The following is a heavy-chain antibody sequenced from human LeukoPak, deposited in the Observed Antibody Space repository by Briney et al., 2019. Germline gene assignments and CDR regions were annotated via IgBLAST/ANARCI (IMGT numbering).Heavy chain of an antibody. CDR3: ARSHSSGYLDY. J-gene: IGHJ4*02. Sequence: SGGSLRLSCAASGFTFSSYWMSRVRQAPGKGLEWVANIKQDGSEKYYVDSVKGRFTISRDNAKNSLYLQTNSLRAEDTAVYYCARSHSSGYLDYWGQGTLVTVSS. CDR2: IKQDGSEK. D-gene: IGHD3-22*01. V-gene: IGHV3-7*01. CDR1: GFTFSSYW.